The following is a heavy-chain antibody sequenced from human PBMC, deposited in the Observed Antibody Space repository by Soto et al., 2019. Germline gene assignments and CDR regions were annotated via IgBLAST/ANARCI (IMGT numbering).Heavy chain of an antibody. V-gene: IGHV1-69*01. J-gene: IGHJ1*01. CDR2: IIPVFGRV. D-gene: IGHD3-22*01. CDR3: ARDDVTYYGVFRN. Sequence: QVQVVQSGAEVKKPGSSVKVSCTASGDTSSTSSINWVRQAPGQRLEWMGGIIPVFGRVNYAPTLKGRVSISEDESTRMAYMELTSLTSEDTAIYYCARDDVTYYGVFRNWGQGTLVIVSS. CDR1: GDTSSTSS.